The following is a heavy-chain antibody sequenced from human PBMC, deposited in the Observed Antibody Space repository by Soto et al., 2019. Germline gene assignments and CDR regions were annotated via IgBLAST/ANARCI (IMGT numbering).Heavy chain of an antibody. J-gene: IGHJ4*02. CDR2: ISYDGSNK. D-gene: IGHD3-22*01. V-gene: IGHV3-30-3*01. Sequence: LRLSCSASGFTFSSYAMHWVRQAPGKGLEWVAVISYDGSNKYYADSVKGRFTISRDNSKNTLYLQMNSLRAEDTAVYYCARTELMGYYYDSSGYGPFDYWGQGTLVTVSS. CDR3: ARTELMGYYYDSSGYGPFDY. CDR1: GFTFSSYA.